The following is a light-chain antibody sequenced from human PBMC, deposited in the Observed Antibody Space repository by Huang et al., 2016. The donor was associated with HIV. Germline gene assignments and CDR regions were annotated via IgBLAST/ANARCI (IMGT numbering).Light chain of an antibody. CDR3: QQYGSSPVT. V-gene: IGKV3-20*01. CDR2: GAS. J-gene: IGKJ2*01. Sequence: IALTQSPGTLSLSPGERATLSCRASQSISSSYLAWYQQNPGQAPRLLIYGASTRATGIPDRFSGSGSGTDFSLTISRLEPEDFAVYSCQQYGSSPVTLGPGTKLEIK. CDR1: QSISSSY.